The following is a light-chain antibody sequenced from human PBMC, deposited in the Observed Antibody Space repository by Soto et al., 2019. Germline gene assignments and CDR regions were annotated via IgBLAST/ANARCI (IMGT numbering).Light chain of an antibody. CDR3: HDYNSYRT. CDR1: QSISSW. J-gene: IGKJ1*01. V-gene: IGKV1-5*01. CDR2: DAS. Sequence: DIQMTQSPSTLSASVGDRVTITCRASQSISSWLAWYQQKPGKAPKLLIYDASSLESGVPSRFSGSGSGTELTRTFSTLQTDVFASDDGHDYNSYRTGDQGTKVEIK.